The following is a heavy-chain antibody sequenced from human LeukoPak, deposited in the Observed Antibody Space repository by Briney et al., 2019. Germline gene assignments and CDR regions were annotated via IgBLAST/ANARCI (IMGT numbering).Heavy chain of an antibody. CDR2: IYYSGST. V-gene: IGHV4-59*01. D-gene: IGHD3-10*01. Sequence: SETLSLTCTVSGGSISSYYWSWIRQPPGKGLEWIGYIYYSGSTNYNPSLKSRVTISVDTSKNQFSLKLSSVTAADTAVYYCARGEYYYGSGSYSVYYMDVWGKGTTVTISS. CDR3: ARGEYYYGSGSYSVYYMDV. J-gene: IGHJ6*03. CDR1: GGSISSYY.